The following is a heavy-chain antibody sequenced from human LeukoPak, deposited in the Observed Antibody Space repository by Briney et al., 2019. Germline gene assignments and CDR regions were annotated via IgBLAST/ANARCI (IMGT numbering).Heavy chain of an antibody. J-gene: IGHJ4*02. CDR3: ARQGDYYDSSGYYF. D-gene: IGHD3-22*01. CDR1: GFTFSSYG. Sequence: GGSLRLSCAASGFTFSSYGMHWVRQAPGKGLEWVAVIWYDGSNKYYADSVKGRFTISRDNSKNTLYLQMNSLRAEDTAVYYCARQGDYYDSSGYYFWGQGPLVTVSS. V-gene: IGHV3-33*01. CDR2: IWYDGSNK.